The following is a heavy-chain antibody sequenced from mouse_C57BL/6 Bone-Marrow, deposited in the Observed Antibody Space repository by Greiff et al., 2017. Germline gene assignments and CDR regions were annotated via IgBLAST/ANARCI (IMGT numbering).Heavy chain of an antibody. CDR1: GYTFTSYW. J-gene: IGHJ2*01. CDR3: ARKGYYGSSYYFDY. Sequence: LQQPGAELVKPGASVKMSCKASGYTFTSYWITWVKQRPGQGLEWIGDIYPGSGSTNYNEKFKSKATLTVDTSSSTAYMQLSSLTSEDSAVYYCARKGYYGSSYYFDYWGQGTTRTVSS. CDR2: IYPGSGST. V-gene: IGHV1-55*01. D-gene: IGHD1-1*01.